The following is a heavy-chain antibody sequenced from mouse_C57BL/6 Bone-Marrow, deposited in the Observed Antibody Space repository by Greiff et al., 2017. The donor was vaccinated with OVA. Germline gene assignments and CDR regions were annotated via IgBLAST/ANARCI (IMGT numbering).Heavy chain of an antibody. J-gene: IGHJ2*01. Sequence: VQLQQSGPGLVQPSQSLSITCTVSGFSLTSYGVHWVRQSPGKGLEWLGVIWSGGSTDYNAAFISRLSISKDNSKSQVFFKMNSLQADDTAIYYCARGINYYFDYWGQGTTLTVSS. V-gene: IGHV2-2*01. CDR3: ARGINYYFDY. D-gene: IGHD2-4*01. CDR1: GFSLTSYG. CDR2: IWSGGST.